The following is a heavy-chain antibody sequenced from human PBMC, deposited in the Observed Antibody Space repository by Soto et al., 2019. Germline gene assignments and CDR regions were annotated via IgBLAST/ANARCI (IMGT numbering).Heavy chain of an antibody. Sequence: ASVKVSCKASGYTFTSYGIIWVRQAPGQGLEWMGWISAYNGNTNYAQKLQGRVTMTTDTSTSTAYMELRSLRSDDTAVYYCARDGSDIVVIPAAKKIPWFDPWGQGTLVTVSS. V-gene: IGHV1-18*01. CDR2: ISAYNGNT. CDR1: GYTFTSYG. CDR3: ARDGSDIVVIPAAKKIPWFDP. D-gene: IGHD2-2*01. J-gene: IGHJ5*02.